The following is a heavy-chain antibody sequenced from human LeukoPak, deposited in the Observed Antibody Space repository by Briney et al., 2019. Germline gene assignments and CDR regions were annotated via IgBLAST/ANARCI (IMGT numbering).Heavy chain of an antibody. V-gene: IGHV1-2*02. CDR3: ARESSAELLRNWYFDL. J-gene: IGHJ2*01. CDR1: GYTFTGYY. CDR2: INPNSDGT. Sequence: ASVKVSCKASGYTFTGYYMHWVRQAPGQGLEWMGWINPNSDGTNYAQKFQGRVTMTRDTSTSTAYMELSRLRSDDTAVYYCARESSAELLRNWYFDLWGRGTLVTVSS. D-gene: IGHD2-15*01.